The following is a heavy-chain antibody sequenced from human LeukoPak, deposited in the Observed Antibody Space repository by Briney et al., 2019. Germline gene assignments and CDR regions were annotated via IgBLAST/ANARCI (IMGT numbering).Heavy chain of an antibody. Sequence: GGSLRLSCAASGFTFSSYSMNWVRQAPGKGLEWVSSISSSCSYIYYADSVKGRFTISRDNAKNSLYLQMNSLRAEDTAVYYCARDGDSGSYYVDYYGMDVWGQGTTVTVSS. CDR1: GFTFSSYS. CDR2: ISSSCSYI. V-gene: IGHV3-21*01. J-gene: IGHJ6*02. D-gene: IGHD1-26*01. CDR3: ARDGDSGSYYVDYYGMDV.